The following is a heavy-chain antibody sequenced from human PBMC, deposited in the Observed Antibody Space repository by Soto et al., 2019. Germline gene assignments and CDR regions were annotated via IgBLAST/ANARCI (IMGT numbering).Heavy chain of an antibody. Sequence: ETLSLTCPVSGVSITSSYWSWIRRPPGKGLEWIAYIYDTGISGYTPSTSYNPSLKSRVTMSVDTSKSQFSLKLASVAAADTDVYYCARGEDAFFYYGLDVWGQGIKVTVSS. CDR1: GVSITSSY. CDR3: ARGEDAFFYYGLDV. CDR2: IYDTGISGYTPST. V-gene: IGHV4-59*01. J-gene: IGHJ6*02.